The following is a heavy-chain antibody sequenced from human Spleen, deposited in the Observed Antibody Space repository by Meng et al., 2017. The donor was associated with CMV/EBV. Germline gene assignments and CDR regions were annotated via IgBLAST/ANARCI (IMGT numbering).Heavy chain of an antibody. CDR1: GGSISSVYYY. CDR3: AREQLYYFDY. CDR2: IYYSGST. D-gene: IGHD6-19*01. Sequence: VQLRESGPGLVKPYRTLSLTCTASGGSISSVYYYWSWIRQPPGKGLEWIGYIYYSGSTNYNPSLKSRVTISVDTSKNQFSLKLSSVTAADTAVYYCAREQLYYFDYWGQGTLVTVSS. V-gene: IGHV4-30-4*08. J-gene: IGHJ4*02.